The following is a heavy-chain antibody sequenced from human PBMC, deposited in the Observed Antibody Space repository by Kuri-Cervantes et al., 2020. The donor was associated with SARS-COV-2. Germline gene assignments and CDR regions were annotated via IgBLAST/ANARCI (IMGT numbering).Heavy chain of an antibody. CDR2: INPNSGGT. Sequence: ASVKVSCKASGYTFTGYYMHWVRRAPGQGLKWMGWINPNSGGTKYAQKFQGRVTMTRDTSISTAYTELIRLRSDDTAVYYCSRGRETYDFWSGYYHHSMSDYWGQGTLVTISS. V-gene: IGHV1-2*02. CDR3: SRGRETYDFWSGYYHHSMSDY. J-gene: IGHJ4*02. CDR1: GYTFTGYY. D-gene: IGHD3-3*01.